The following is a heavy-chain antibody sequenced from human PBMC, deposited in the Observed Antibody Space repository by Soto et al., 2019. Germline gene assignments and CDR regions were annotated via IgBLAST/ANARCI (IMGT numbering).Heavy chain of an antibody. D-gene: IGHD6-19*01. CDR2: INAGNGNT. Sequence: SVKRSGQAFAYTCTSYARRWVRQAPGQRLEWMGWINAGNGNTKYSQKFQGRVTITRDTSASTAYMELSSLRSEDTAVYYCARVGAVAGNLGYYYYYGMDVWGQGTTVTVSS. CDR3: ARVGAVAGNLGYYYYYGMDV. V-gene: IGHV1-3*01. J-gene: IGHJ6*02. CDR1: AYTCTSYA.